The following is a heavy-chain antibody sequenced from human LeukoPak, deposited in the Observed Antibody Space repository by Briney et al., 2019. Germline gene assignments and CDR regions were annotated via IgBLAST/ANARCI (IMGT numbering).Heavy chain of an antibody. J-gene: IGHJ3*02. CDR3: AKDVEYYYGSGSYYSDAFDI. CDR2: IRYDGSNK. D-gene: IGHD3-10*01. Sequence: AGGSLRLSCAASGFTFSSYGMHWVRQAPGKGLEWVAFIRYDGSNKYYADSVKGRFTISRDNSKNTLYLQMNSLRAEDTAVYYCAKDVEYYYGSGSYYSDAFDIWGQGTMVTVSS. V-gene: IGHV3-30*02. CDR1: GFTFSSYG.